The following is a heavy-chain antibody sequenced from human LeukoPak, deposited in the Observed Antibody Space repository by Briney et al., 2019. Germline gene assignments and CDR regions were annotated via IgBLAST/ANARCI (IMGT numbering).Heavy chain of an antibody. V-gene: IGHV1-2*02. CDR3: ARDLYDFWSDYYYYYMDV. Sequence: GASVKVSCKASGYTFTGYYMHWVRQAPGQGLEWMGWINPNSGGTNYAQKFQGRVTMTSDTSISTAYMELSRLRSDDTAVYYCARDLYDFWSDYYYYYMDVWGKGTTVTVSS. CDR2: INPNSGGT. D-gene: IGHD3-3*01. CDR1: GYTFTGYY. J-gene: IGHJ6*03.